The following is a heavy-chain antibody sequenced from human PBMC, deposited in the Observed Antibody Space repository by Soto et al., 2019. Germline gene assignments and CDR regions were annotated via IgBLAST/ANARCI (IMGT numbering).Heavy chain of an antibody. D-gene: IGHD5-12*01. CDR3: ARKDVAFDY. V-gene: IGHV3-23*01. Sequence: PGGSLRLSCAASGVTFKNYAMTWVRQAPGKGLEWVSLIYGSGGSTDYADSVKGRFTISRDNSKNMLYVQMNSLRDEDTAVYYCARKDVAFDYWGQGIPVTVSS. CDR2: IYGSGGST. CDR1: GVTFKNYA. J-gene: IGHJ4*02.